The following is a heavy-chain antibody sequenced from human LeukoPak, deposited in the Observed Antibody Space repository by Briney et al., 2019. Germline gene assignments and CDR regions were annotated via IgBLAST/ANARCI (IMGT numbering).Heavy chain of an antibody. Sequence: GGSLRLSCAASGFSFGSSVISWIRQAPGKGPEWVSAISGSGDRTDNADSVRGRFTISRDNSKSTLYLQMNSLRVEDTAIYYCAIREPIGYWGQGSLVTVSP. D-gene: IGHD6-13*01. CDR2: ISGSGDRT. V-gene: IGHV3-23*01. J-gene: IGHJ4*02. CDR3: AIREPIGY. CDR1: GFSFGSSV.